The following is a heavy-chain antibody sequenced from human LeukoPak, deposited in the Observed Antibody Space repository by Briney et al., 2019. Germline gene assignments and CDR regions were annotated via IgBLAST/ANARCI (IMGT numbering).Heavy chain of an antibody. V-gene: IGHV3-23*01. D-gene: IGHD1-7*01. J-gene: IGHJ6*03. CDR2: ISGSGRTT. CDR1: GFTFSSYA. CDR3: AKGDNNWNYRSGTYYYYMDV. Sequence: GGSLRLSRAASGFTFSSYAMTWVRQAPGKGLEWVSTISGSGRTTYYADSVKGRFTISRDNSKNTLYLQMNSLRAEDTAVYYCAKGDNNWNYRSGTYYYYMDVWGKGTTVTVSS.